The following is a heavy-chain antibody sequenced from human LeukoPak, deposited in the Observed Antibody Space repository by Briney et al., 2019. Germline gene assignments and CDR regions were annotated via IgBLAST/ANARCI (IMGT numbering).Heavy chain of an antibody. CDR2: INHSGST. CDR1: GGSVSGYY. D-gene: IGHD3-22*01. CDR3: ARDTYYDSSGYYPYWYFDL. J-gene: IGHJ2*01. V-gene: IGHV4-34*01. Sequence: SETLSLTCAVYGGSVSGYYWSWIRQPPRKGLGWIGEINHSGSTNYNPSLKSRVTISVDTSKNQFSLKLSSVTAADTAVYYCARDTYYDSSGYYPYWYFDLWGRGTLVTVSS.